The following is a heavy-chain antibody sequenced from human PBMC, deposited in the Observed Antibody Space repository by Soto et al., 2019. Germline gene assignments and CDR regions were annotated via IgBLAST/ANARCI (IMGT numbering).Heavy chain of an antibody. CDR1: GGPFSGYY. CDR3: AGFRRYYYMDV. D-gene: IGHD2-15*01. J-gene: IGHJ6*03. CDR2: INHSGST. V-gene: IGHV4-34*01. Sequence: PSETLSLTCAVYGGPFSGYYWSWIRQPPGKGLEWIGEINHSGSTNYNPSLKSRVTISVDTSKNQFSLKLSSVTAADTAVYYCAGFRRYYYMDVWGKGTTVTVSS.